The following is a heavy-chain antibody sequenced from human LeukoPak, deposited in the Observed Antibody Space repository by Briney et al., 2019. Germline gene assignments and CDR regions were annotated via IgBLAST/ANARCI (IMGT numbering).Heavy chain of an antibody. CDR2: IYYSGSN. V-gene: IGHV4-59*08. Sequence: AETLSLTCSLWGGPIRGYYWSWTRQPTGKGLEGIVYIYYSGSNTYNPSLQSRVTISVDTSKNQFSLNLTSVTAADTAVYYCARYGSGTYPRFDYWGQGILVTVSS. J-gene: IGHJ4*02. D-gene: IGHD3-10*01. CDR3: ARYGSGTYPRFDY. CDR1: GGPIRGYY.